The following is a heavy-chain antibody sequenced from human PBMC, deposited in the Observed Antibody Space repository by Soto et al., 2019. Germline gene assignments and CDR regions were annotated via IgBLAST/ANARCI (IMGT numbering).Heavy chain of an antibody. CDR3: ARLTGYDSSGYSAY. D-gene: IGHD3-22*01. V-gene: IGHV4-59*01. J-gene: IGHJ4*02. Sequence: SETLSLTCTASGGSISSYYWSWIRQPPGKGLEWIGYIYYSGSTNYNPSLKSRVTISVDTSKNQFSLKLSSVTAADTAVYYCARLTGYDSSGYSAYWGQGTLVTVPQ. CDR2: IYYSGST. CDR1: GGSISSYY.